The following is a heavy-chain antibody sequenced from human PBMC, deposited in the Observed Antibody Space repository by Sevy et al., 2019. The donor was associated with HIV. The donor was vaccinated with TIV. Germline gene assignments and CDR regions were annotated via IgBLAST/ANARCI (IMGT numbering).Heavy chain of an antibody. D-gene: IGHD3-22*01. J-gene: IGHJ6*02. V-gene: IGHV4-59*01. CDR3: ARVNYDSSGYYPTDYGMDV. CDR1: GGSISDYY. Sequence: LETLSLTCIVSGGSISDYYWSWIRQPPGKGPEWIGYIYYSGSTKYNPSLKSRVTISVDTSKNQFSLKLSSVTAADTAVYYCARVNYDSSGYYPTDYGMDVWGQGTTVTVSS. CDR2: IYYSGST.